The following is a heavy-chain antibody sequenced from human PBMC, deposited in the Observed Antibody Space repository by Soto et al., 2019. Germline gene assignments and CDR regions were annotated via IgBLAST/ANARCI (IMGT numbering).Heavy chain of an antibody. J-gene: IGHJ6*02. CDR3: ARDTRAKGSGYDYYYGMDV. CDR1: GGTFSSYA. CDR2: IIPSFGTA. V-gene: IGHV1-69*01. Sequence: QVQLVQSGAEVKKPGSSVKVSCKASGGTFSSYAISWVRQAPGQGLEWRGGIIPSFGTANYAQKFQGRVTITADESTSKAYMELSSLRAEDTAVYYCARDTRAKGSGYDYYYGMDVWGQGTTVTVSS. D-gene: IGHD3-3*01.